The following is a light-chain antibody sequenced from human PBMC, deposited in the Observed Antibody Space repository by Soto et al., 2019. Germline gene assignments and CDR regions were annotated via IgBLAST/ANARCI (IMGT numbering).Light chain of an antibody. CDR3: SSYAGNNNYV. J-gene: IGLJ1*01. CDR2: EVT. Sequence: QSVLTQPPSASGSPGQSVTFSCTGTSSDIGDYNYVPWYQQHPGKAPKLMIYEVTKRPSGVPDRFSGSKSGNTASLTVSGLQADDEADSYCSSYAGNNNYVFGTGTKVTVL. CDR1: SSDIGDYNY. V-gene: IGLV2-8*01.